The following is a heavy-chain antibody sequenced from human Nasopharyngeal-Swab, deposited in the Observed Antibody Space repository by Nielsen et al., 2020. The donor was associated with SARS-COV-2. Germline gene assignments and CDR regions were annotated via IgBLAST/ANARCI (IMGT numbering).Heavy chain of an antibody. Sequence: WSRQRPGKGLEWIGSIYYSGSTYYNPSLKSRVTISVDTSKNQFSLKLSSVTAADTAVYYCAREGLYSSSLAYWGQGTLVTVSS. J-gene: IGHJ4*02. D-gene: IGHD6-6*01. V-gene: IGHV4-39*07. CDR2: IYYSGST. CDR3: AREGLYSSSLAY.